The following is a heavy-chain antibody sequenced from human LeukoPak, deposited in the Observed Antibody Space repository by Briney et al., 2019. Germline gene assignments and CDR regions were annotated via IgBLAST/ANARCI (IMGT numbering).Heavy chain of an antibody. V-gene: IGHV1-18*01. CDR2: ISAYNGNT. D-gene: IGHD3-9*01. CDR3: ARGPNYDIWTGYPNYYYYYGIDV. CDR1: GYTFTSYG. Sequence: ASVKVSCKASGYTFTSYGISWVRQAPGQGLEWMGWISAYNGNTNYAQKLQGRVTMTTDTSTSTAYMELRSLRSDDTAVYYCARGPNYDIWTGYPNYYYYYGIDVWGQGTTVTVYS. J-gene: IGHJ6*02.